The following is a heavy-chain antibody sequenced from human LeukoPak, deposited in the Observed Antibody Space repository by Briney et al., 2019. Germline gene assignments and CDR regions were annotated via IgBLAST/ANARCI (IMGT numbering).Heavy chain of an antibody. CDR3: ARDRYCSSTSCYGRFDP. CDR2: INPNSGGT. CDR1: GYTFTGYY. Sequence: GASVKVSCKASGYTFTGYYMHWVRQAPGQGLEWMGWINPNSGGTNYAQKFQGRVTMTRDTSISTAYMELSRLRSDDTAVYYCARDRYCSSTSCYGRFDPWGQGTLVTVSS. J-gene: IGHJ5*02. D-gene: IGHD2-2*01. V-gene: IGHV1-2*02.